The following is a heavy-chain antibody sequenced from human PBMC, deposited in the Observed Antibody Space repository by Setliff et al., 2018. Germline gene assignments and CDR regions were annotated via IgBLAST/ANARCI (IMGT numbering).Heavy chain of an antibody. CDR2: IQKSGSA. D-gene: IGHD3-10*01. CDR3: ARLSWDGLRYYGLDV. V-gene: IGHV4-59*01. J-gene: IGHJ6*02. CDR1: GVSISSYY. Sequence: PSETLSLTCNVSGVSISSYYWSWIRQPPGKGLESIGYIQKSGSANYSPSLMSRVTISVDTSRNQFSLKLRSVTAADTAVYYCARLSWDGLRYYGLDVWGQGATVTVS.